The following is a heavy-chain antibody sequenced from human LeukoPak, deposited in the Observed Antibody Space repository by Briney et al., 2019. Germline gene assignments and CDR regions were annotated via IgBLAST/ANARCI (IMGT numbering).Heavy chain of an antibody. CDR2: IIPIFGTA. J-gene: IGHJ3*02. Sequence: SVKVSCKASGGTFSSYAISWVRQAPGQGLEWMGGIIPIFGTANYAQKFQGRVTITTDESTSTAYMELSSLRSEDPAVYYCARDLLDAFDIWGQGTMVTVSS. V-gene: IGHV1-69*05. CDR3: ARDLLDAFDI. D-gene: IGHD3-10*01. CDR1: GGTFSSYA.